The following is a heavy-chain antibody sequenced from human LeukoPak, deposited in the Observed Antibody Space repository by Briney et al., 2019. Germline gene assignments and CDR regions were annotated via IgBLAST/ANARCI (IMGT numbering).Heavy chain of an antibody. CDR3: VRGPVPDIAFTFFDL. D-gene: IGHD3-16*01. Sequence: GGSLRLSCAASGLTFSSNSMNWVRQAPGKGLEWVSYISSTGGTIYYADSMKGRFTISRDNAKNSLYLQMNSLRVEDTAVYYCVRGPVPDIAFTFFDLWGQGTLVTVSS. CDR2: ISSTGGTI. CDR1: GLTFSSNS. J-gene: IGHJ4*02. V-gene: IGHV3-48*04.